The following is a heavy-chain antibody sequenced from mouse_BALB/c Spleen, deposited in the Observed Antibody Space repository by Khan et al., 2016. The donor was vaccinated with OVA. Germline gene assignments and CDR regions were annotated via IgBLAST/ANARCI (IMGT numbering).Heavy chain of an antibody. CDR1: GYTFTSYW. V-gene: IGHV1-7*01. CDR2: INPTSGYT. Sequence: QVQLQQSGAELAKPGASVKMSCKASGYTFTSYWMHWVKQRPGQGLEWIGYINPTSGYTDYNEKFKDKATLSADKSSSTAYMQLSSLTSEDSAVYYCARDRMDDWDQGTTLTVSS. J-gene: IGHJ2*01. CDR3: ARDRMDD.